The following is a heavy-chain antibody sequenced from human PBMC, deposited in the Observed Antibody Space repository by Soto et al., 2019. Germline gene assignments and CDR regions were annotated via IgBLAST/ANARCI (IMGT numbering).Heavy chain of an antibody. J-gene: IGHJ6*02. CDR1: GFTFSSYG. V-gene: IGHV3-30*18. CDR2: ISYDGSNT. D-gene: IGHD3-3*01. Sequence: VGSLRLSCAASGFTFSSYGMHWVRQAPGKGLEWVAVISYDGSNTYYADSVKGRFTISRDNSKNTLYLQMNSLRAEDTAVYYCAKGGKRITIFGVVTRPNYYYYGMDVWGQGTTVTVSS. CDR3: AKGGKRITIFGVVTRPNYYYYGMDV.